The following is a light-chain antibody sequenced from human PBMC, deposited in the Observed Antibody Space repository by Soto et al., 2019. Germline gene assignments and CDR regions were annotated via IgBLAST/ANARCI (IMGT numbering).Light chain of an antibody. Sequence: IVMTQSPATLSVSPWERATLSCRASQSVNNNLAWYQQKPGQAPRLLIFGASTRATGIPARFSGSGSGTEFTLTISSLQSEDFAVYYCQQYNNWPPGITFGQGTRLEIK. V-gene: IGKV3-15*01. CDR2: GAS. CDR3: QQYNNWPPGIT. J-gene: IGKJ5*01. CDR1: QSVNNN.